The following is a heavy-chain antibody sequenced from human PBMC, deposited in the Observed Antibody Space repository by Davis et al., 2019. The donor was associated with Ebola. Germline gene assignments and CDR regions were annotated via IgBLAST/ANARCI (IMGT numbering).Heavy chain of an antibody. J-gene: IGHJ4*02. CDR3: ATSTYLPVY. CDR1: GFTFSSYS. CDR2: ISNSGVNT. D-gene: IGHD2/OR15-2a*01. V-gene: IGHV3-23*01. Sequence: GSLRLSCAASGFTFSSYSMTWVRQAPGKGLEWVSAISNSGVNTYYADSVKGRFTISRDNSKSTLYLQMNSLRPEDTAVYYCATSTYLPVYWGQGTLVTVSS.